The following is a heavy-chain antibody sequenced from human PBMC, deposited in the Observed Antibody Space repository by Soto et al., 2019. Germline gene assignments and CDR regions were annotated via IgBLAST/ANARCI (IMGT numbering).Heavy chain of an antibody. J-gene: IGHJ4*02. D-gene: IGHD5-18*01. CDR2: ISGSGGST. V-gene: IGHV3-23*01. CDR3: AKALIGYSYGFCDY. CDR1: GFTFSSYA. Sequence: GGSLRLSCAASGFTFSSYAMSWVRQAPGKGLEWVSAISGSGGSTYYADSVKGRFTISRDNSKNTLYLQMNSLRAEDTAVYYCAKALIGYSYGFCDYWGQGTLVTVSS.